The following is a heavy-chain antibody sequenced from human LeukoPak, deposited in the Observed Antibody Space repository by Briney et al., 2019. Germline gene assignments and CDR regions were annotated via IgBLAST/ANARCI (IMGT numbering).Heavy chain of an antibody. D-gene: IGHD2-2*01. CDR2: IYPRDSDT. Sequence: GESLKISCKGSGYSFTRYWIGWVRQMPGKGLEWMGSIYPRDSDTRYSPSFQGQVTISADKSINTAFLQWSSLKASDTAMYYCTRLDCSTSCYPRDAFDIWGQGTMVTVS. CDR3: TRLDCSTSCYPRDAFDI. J-gene: IGHJ3*02. CDR1: GYSFTRYW. V-gene: IGHV5-51*01.